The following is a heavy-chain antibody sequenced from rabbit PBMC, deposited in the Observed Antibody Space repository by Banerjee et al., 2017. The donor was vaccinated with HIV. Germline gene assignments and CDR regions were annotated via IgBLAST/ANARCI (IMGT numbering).Heavy chain of an antibody. Sequence: QQQLEESGGGLVKPGGTLTLTCKASGIDFSSYYYMCWVRQAPGKGLEWIGCIYTGSGNTDYASWANGRFTISKTSSTTVTLQMTSLTVADTATYFCARKLISSSGYVLNLWGQGTLVTVS. V-gene: IGHV1S45*01. D-gene: IGHD1-1*01. CDR1: GIDFSSYYY. CDR3: ARKLISSSGYVLNL. CDR2: IYTGSGNT. J-gene: IGHJ4*01.